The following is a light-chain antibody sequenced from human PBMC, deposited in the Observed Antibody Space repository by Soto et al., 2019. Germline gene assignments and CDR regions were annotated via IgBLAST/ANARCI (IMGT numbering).Light chain of an antibody. Sequence: QSVLTQPASVSGSPGQSITISCTGTSSDVGNYIFVSWYRQHPGKAPKLMIYDINNRPSGVSNRFSGSKSGNTASLTISGLQAEDEADYYCVSYTTSASDVFGTGTKLIVL. CDR3: VSYTTSASDV. CDR1: SSDVGNYIF. V-gene: IGLV2-14*01. J-gene: IGLJ1*01. CDR2: DIN.